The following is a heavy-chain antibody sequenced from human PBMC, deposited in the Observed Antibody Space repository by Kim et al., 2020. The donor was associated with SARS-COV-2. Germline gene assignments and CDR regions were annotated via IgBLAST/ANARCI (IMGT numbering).Heavy chain of an antibody. J-gene: IGHJ4*02. CDR2: IYYSGSA. CDR1: GGSLSSYY. V-gene: IGHV4-59*01. Sequence: SETLSLTCTVSGGSLSSYYWSWIRQPPGKGLEWIGYIYYSGSADYNPSLKSRVTISVDTSRNQFSLRLSSVTAADTAVYYCARSPRYYMSARDWGQGTL. CDR3: ARSPRYYMSARD. D-gene: IGHD1-26*01.